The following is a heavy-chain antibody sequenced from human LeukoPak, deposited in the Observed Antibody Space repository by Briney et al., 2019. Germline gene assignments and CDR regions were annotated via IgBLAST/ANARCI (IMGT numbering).Heavy chain of an antibody. CDR1: GGSISSYY. V-gene: IGHV4-59*01. D-gene: IGHD6-13*01. CDR3: AREYIAAAGTTGFDP. Sequence: SETLSLTCTVSGGSISSYYWSWIRQPPGKGLGWIGYIYYSGSTNYNPSLKSRVTISVDTSKNQFSLKLSSVTAADTAVYYCAREYIAAAGTTGFDPWGQGTLVTVSS. J-gene: IGHJ5*02. CDR2: IYYSGST.